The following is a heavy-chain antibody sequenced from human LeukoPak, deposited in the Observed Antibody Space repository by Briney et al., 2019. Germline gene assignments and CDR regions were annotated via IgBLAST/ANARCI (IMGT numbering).Heavy chain of an antibody. CDR2: IYDSGST. CDR1: GGSISRYY. Sequence: PSETLSLTCTVSGGSISRYYWSWIRQPPGKRLEWIGYIYDSGSTNYNPSLKSRVTISVDTSKNQFSLKLSSVTAADTAVYYCARHFDCSGGSCYRFDAFDIWGQGTMVIVSS. J-gene: IGHJ3*02. D-gene: IGHD2-15*01. V-gene: IGHV4-59*08. CDR3: ARHFDCSGGSCYRFDAFDI.